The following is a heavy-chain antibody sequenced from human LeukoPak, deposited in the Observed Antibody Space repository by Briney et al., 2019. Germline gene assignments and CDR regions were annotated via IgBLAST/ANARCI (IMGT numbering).Heavy chain of an antibody. V-gene: IGHV3-20*04. J-gene: IGHJ4*02. CDR2: INWNGGST. Sequence: GGSLRLSCAASGFTFEDYGMSWVRQAPGKGLEWVSGINWNGGSTGYADSVKGRFTISRDNAKNSVYLQMNSLRAEDTALYYCARHWTGSAMYDYWGQGTPVTVSS. CDR3: ARHWTGSAMYDY. CDR1: GFTFEDYG. D-gene: IGHD3/OR15-3a*01.